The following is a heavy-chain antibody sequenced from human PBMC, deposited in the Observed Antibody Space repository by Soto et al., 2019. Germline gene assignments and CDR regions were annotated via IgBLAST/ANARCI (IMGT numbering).Heavy chain of an antibody. CDR2: IWYDGSKK. CDR3: AKDRGALRWSEEHYYFDY. V-gene: IGHV3-30*02. CDR1: GFTFSSYG. D-gene: IGHD4-17*01. J-gene: IGHJ4*02. Sequence: GGSLSLSCAASGFTFSSYGMHWVRPAPGKGLEWVAVIWYDGSKKYYADSVKGRFTISRDNSKNTLYLQMNSLRTEDTAVYYCAKDRGALRWSEEHYYFDYWGQGTLVTVSS.